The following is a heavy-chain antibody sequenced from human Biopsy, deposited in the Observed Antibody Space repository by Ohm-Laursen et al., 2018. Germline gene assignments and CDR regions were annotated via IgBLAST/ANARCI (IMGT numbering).Heavy chain of an antibody. Sequence: SLRLSCAASGFVFNLYEMNWVRQAPGKGMEWISYIYGGGSPVSYADSVKGRFTISRDNAQNSLYLHMNSLRAKDTAVYYCARLNSGTYDASDLWGQGTMVIVSS. CDR1: GFVFNLYE. V-gene: IGHV3-48*03. J-gene: IGHJ3*01. CDR3: ARLNSGTYDASDL. CDR2: IYGGGSPV. D-gene: IGHD1-26*01.